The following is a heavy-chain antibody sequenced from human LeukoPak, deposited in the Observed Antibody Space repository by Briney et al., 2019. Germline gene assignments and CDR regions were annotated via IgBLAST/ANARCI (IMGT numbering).Heavy chain of an antibody. J-gene: IGHJ4*02. D-gene: IGHD6-13*01. Sequence: GSLRLSCTASGFTFGNYWMHWFRQAPGKGLEWVSSISSSSSYIYYADSVKGRFTISRDNAKNSLYLQMNSLRAEDTAVYYCASGSRYSSSWSFDYWGQGTLVTVSS. CDR2: ISSSSSYI. CDR1: GFTFGNYW. CDR3: ASGSRYSSSWSFDY. V-gene: IGHV3-21*01.